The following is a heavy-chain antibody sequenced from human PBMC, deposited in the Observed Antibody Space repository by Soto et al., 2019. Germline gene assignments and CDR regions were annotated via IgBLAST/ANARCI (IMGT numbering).Heavy chain of an antibody. J-gene: IGHJ6*04. V-gene: IGHV3-66*01. CDR2: IQSGGPT. CDR3: ARDDVLCDGGRCYGVLLDV. D-gene: IGHD2-15*01. Sequence: GGSLRLSCAASGFTVSSKYMSWVRQAPGKGLEWVSLIQSGGPTYYEDSVKGRFTISRDTSENTVHLQMDSLRAEDTAVYYCARDDVLCDGGRCYGVLLDVWGKGTTVTVSS. CDR1: GFTVSSKY.